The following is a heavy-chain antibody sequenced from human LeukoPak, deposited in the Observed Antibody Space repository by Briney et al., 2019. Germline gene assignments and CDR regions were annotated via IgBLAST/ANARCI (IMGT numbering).Heavy chain of an antibody. CDR2: IYPGDSDT. Sequence: GESLKFSCKGSGYSFASYWIGWVRQMAGKLLGWMGIIYPGDSDTSYSPSLEGEVIISADKTISTAYLQWSSMKGSDTAMYYCARHGMYYDSSSPLDIWGQGTMVTVSS. J-gene: IGHJ3*02. V-gene: IGHV5-51*01. D-gene: IGHD3-22*01. CDR3: ARHGMYYDSSSPLDI. CDR1: GYSFASYW.